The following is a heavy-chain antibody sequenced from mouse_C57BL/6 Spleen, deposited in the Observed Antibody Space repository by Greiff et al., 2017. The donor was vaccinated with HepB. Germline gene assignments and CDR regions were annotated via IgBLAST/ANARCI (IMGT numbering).Heavy chain of an antibody. V-gene: IGHV1-22*01. CDR2: INPNNGGT. CDR1: GYTFTDYN. J-gene: IGHJ2*01. CDR3: ARDVATNFDY. Sequence: EVKLQQSGPELVKPGASVKMSCKASGYTFTDYNMHWVKQSHGKSLEWIGYINPNNGGTSYNQKFKGKATLTVNKSSSTAYMELRSLTSEDSAVYYCARDVATNFDYWGQGTTLTVSS. D-gene: IGHD2-2*01.